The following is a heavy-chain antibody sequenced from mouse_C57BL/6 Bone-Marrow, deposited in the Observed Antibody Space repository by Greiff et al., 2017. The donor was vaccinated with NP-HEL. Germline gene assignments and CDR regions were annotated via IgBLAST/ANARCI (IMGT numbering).Heavy chain of an antibody. J-gene: IGHJ3*01. D-gene: IGHD1-1*01. V-gene: IGHV1-69*01. CDR1: GYTFTSYW. Sequence: QVQLQQPGAELVMPGASVKLSCKASGYTFTSYWMHWVKQRPGQGLEWIGEIDPSDSYTNYNQKFKGKSTLTVDKSSSTAYMQLSSLTSEDSAVYYGAREGYCDGSCAWFAYWGQGTLVTVSA. CDR3: AREGYCDGSCAWFAY. CDR2: IDPSDSYT.